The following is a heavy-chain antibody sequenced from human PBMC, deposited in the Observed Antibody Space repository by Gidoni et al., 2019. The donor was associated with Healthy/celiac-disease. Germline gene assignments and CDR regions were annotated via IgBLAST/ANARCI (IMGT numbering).Heavy chain of an antibody. Sequence: QVQLVESGGGLVKTGGSLRLSCAAYGFTSSDYYMRWIHQAPGKGLEWVSYISSSSSYTNYAESVKGRFPISRDNAKNALYLQMNSLRAEDTAVYYCITSIAVAGTRGAFDIWGQGTMVTVSS. CDR1: GFTSSDYY. V-gene: IGHV3-11*05. CDR3: ITSIAVAGTRGAFDI. CDR2: ISSSSSYT. D-gene: IGHD6-19*01. J-gene: IGHJ3*02.